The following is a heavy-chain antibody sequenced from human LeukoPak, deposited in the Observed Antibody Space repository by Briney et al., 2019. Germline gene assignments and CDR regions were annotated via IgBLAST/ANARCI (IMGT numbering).Heavy chain of an antibody. CDR2: IYYSGST. CDR1: GGSISSYY. CDR3: AIDLSDSSGYYYSNWFDP. J-gene: IGHJ5*02. Sequence: KPSETLSLTCTVSGGSISSYYWSWIRQPPGKGLEWIGYIYYSGSTNYNPSLKSRVTISVDTSKNQFSLKLSSVTAADTAVYYCAIDLSDSSGYYYSNWFDPWGQGTLVTVSS. V-gene: IGHV4-59*01. D-gene: IGHD3-22*01.